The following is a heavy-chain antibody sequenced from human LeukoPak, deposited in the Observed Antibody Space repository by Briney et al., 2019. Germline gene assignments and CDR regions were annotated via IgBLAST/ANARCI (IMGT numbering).Heavy chain of an antibody. CDR3: AKGVGITMISVRYFDL. J-gene: IGHJ2*01. Sequence: GGSLRLSCAASGFTFSSYAMSWVRQAPGKGLEWVSAISGSGGKTYYADSVKGRFTISGDNSKNTLYLQMNSLRAEDTAVYYCAKGVGITMISVRYFDLWGRGTLVTVSS. CDR2: ISGSGGKT. D-gene: IGHD3-22*01. CDR1: GFTFSSYA. V-gene: IGHV3-23*01.